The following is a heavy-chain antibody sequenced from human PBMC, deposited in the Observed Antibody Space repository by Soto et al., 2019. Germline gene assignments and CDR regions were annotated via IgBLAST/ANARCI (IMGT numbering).Heavy chain of an antibody. CDR3: AREVVETSSLWLDP. J-gene: IGHJ5*02. CDR1: GYTFTNND. CDR2: MNTNTNTT. D-gene: IGHD6-6*01. V-gene: IGHV1-8*01. Sequence: ASVKVSCKASGYTFTNNDINLVRQAPGQGLEWIGGMNTNTNTTDSAEVFEGRVSLTWDTSISTAYMQLNSLKIDDTAVYYCAREVVETSSLWLDPWGQGTLVTVSS.